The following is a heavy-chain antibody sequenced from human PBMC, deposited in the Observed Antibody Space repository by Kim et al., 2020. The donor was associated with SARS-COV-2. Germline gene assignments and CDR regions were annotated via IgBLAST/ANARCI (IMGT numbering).Heavy chain of an antibody. CDR2: ISYDGSNK. CDR1: GFTFSSYG. CDR3: ARAQEGFPTFDI. V-gene: IGHV3-33*05. Sequence: GGSLRLSCAASGFTFSSYGMHWVRQAPGKGLEWVAVISYDGSNKYYADSVKGRFTISRDNSKNTLYLQMNSLRAEDTAVYYCARAQEGFPTFDIWGQGTMVTVSS. J-gene: IGHJ3*02.